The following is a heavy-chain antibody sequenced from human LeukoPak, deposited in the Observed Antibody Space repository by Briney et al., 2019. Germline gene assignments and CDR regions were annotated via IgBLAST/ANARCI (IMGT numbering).Heavy chain of an antibody. D-gene: IGHD5-18*01. CDR3: AAGGLDTAIFDY. CDR1: GGTFSSYA. Sequence: ASVKVSCKASGGTFSSYAISWVRQAPGQGLEWMGRIIPIFGTANYAQKFQGRVTITTGDSTSTAYMELSSLRSEDTAVYYCAAGGLDTAIFDYWGQGTLVTVSS. V-gene: IGHV1-69*05. CDR2: IIPIFGTA. J-gene: IGHJ4*02.